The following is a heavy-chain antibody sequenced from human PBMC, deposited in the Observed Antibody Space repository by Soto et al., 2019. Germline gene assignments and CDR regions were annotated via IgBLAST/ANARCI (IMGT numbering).Heavy chain of an antibody. J-gene: IGHJ6*02. CDR2: IYPGDSDT. D-gene: IGHD3-10*01. CDR3: ARQRRTYYYGSGPSGGSYYYYGMDV. Sequence: GESLKISCKGSGYSFTSYWIGWVRQMPGKGLEWMGIIYPGDSDTRYSPSFQGQVTISADKSISTAYLQWSSLKASDTAMYYCARQRRTYYYGSGPSGGSYYYYGMDVWGQGTTVTVSS. CDR1: GYSFTSYW. V-gene: IGHV5-51*01.